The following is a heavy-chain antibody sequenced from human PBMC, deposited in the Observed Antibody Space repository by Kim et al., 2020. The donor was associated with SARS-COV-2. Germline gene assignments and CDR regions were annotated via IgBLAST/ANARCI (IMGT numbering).Heavy chain of an antibody. CDR1: GGTFSSYA. V-gene: IGHV1-69*13. J-gene: IGHJ3*02. D-gene: IGHD3-22*01. CDR3: ARAGDYYDSSGYSKGDAFDI. CDR2: IIPIFGTA. Sequence: SVKVSCKASGGTFSSYAISWVRQAPGQGLEWMGGIIPIFGTANYAQKFQGRVTITADESTSTAYMELSSLRSEDTAVYYCARAGDYYDSSGYSKGDAFDIWGQGTMVTVSS.